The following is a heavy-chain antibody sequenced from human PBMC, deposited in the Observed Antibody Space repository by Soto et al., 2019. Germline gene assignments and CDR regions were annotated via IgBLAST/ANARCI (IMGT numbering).Heavy chain of an antibody. Sequence: GESLKISCKSSGYSFAGYWIGWVRQMPGKGLDWMGVIYPGDSDTRYSPSFHGQVTISADKSISTAYLQWSSLKASDTAMYFCARLPGVRGVFDGFNVWGQGTMVTVS. J-gene: IGHJ3*01. CDR1: GYSFAGYW. V-gene: IGHV5-51*01. CDR2: IYPGDSDT. D-gene: IGHD3-10*01. CDR3: ARLPGVRGVFDGFNV.